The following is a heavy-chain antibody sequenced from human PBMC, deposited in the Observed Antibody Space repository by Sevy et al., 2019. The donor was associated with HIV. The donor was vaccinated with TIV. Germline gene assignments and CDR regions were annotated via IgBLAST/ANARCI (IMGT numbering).Heavy chain of an antibody. Sequence: GGSLRLSCAASGFDFGTYSMNWVRQAPGKGLEWVANIKQDGSEKYYVDSVKGRFTISRDNAKNSLYLQMNSLRAEDTAVYYCARDSPAAIVDYWGQGTLVTVSS. J-gene: IGHJ4*02. V-gene: IGHV3-7*03. CDR2: IKQDGSEK. D-gene: IGHD2-2*01. CDR1: GFDFGTYS. CDR3: ARDSPAAIVDY.